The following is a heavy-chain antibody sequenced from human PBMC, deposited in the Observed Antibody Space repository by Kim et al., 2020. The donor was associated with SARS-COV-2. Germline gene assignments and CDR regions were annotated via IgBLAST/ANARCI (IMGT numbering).Heavy chain of an antibody. CDR2: INNIGST. Sequence: SETLSLTCTVSGGSISSGSYFWGWIRQPPGKGLEWIGHINNIGSTYYTPSHRSRVTIFVDTSKNQFSLRVTSVTAADTALYYCARRAPGGPATAVFYS. D-gene: IGHD2-2*01. CDR3: ARRAPGGPATAVFYS. CDR1: GGSISSGSYF. J-gene: IGHJ5*01. V-gene: IGHV4-39*01.